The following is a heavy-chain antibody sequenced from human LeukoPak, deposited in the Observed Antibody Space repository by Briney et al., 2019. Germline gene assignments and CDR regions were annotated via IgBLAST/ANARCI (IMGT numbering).Heavy chain of an antibody. Sequence: SETLSLTCAVYGGSFSGYYWSWIRQPPGKGLEWIGEINHSGSTNYNPSLKSRVTISVDTSKNQFSLELSSVTAADTAVYYCARGTIYRRNDYWGQGTLVTVSS. CDR1: GGSFSGYY. CDR2: INHSGST. J-gene: IGHJ4*02. CDR3: ARGTIYRRNDY. V-gene: IGHV4-34*01. D-gene: IGHD1-14*01.